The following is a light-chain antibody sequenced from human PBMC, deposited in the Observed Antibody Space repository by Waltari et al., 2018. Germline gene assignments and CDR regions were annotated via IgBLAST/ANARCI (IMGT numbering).Light chain of an antibody. CDR3: QQYSNSPPLT. V-gene: IGKV3-20*01. CDR2: AAS. Sequence: EIVLTQSPGTLSLSPGERATLSCRASQSISSSYLAWHQQKPGQAPRRLIYAASSRATGVPDRFSGSGSGTDFTLTISGLEPEDFAVYFCQQYSNSPPLTFGGGTQVEIK. J-gene: IGKJ4*01. CDR1: QSISSSY.